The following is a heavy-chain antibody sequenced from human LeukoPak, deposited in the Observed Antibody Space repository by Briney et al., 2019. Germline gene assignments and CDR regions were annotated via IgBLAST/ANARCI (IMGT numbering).Heavy chain of an antibody. CDR1: GYIFTTYG. CDR3: ARLGCSSTSCKFDP. D-gene: IGHD2-2*01. CDR2: ISAHNGNT. V-gene: IGHV1-18*01. J-gene: IGHJ5*02. Sequence: GASVKVSCKASGYIFTTYGISWVRQAPGQGLEWMGWISAHNGNTNYAQKLQGRVTMTTDTSTSTAYMELRSLRSDDTAVYYCARLGCSSTSCKFDPWGQGTLVTVSS.